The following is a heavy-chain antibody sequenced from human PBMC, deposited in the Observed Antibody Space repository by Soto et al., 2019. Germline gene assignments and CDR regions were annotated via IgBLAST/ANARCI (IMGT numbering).Heavy chain of an antibody. J-gene: IGHJ5*02. CDR2: IKQDGSEK. CDR1: GFTFSSYW. D-gene: IGHD6-6*01. CDR3: AREGAARPNWFDP. Sequence: EVQLVESGGGLVQPGGSLRLSCAASGFTFSSYWMSWVRQAPGKGLEWVANIKQDGSEKYYVDSVKGRFTISRENAKNSLYLQMNSLRAEDTAVYYCAREGAARPNWFDPWGQGTLVTVSS. V-gene: IGHV3-7*05.